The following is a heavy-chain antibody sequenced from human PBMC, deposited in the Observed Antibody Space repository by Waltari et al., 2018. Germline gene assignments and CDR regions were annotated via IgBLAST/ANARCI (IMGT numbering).Heavy chain of an antibody. V-gene: IGHV4-61*02. CDR2: IYTSGST. J-gene: IGHJ4*02. Sequence: QVQLQESGPGLVKPSQTLSLTCTVSGGSISSGSYYWSWIRQPAGKGLEWIGRIYTSGSTNYNPSLKSRVTISVDTSKNQFSLKLSSVTAADTAVYYCAREYYYDSSGYYEVYWGQGTLVTVSS. CDR1: GGSISSGSYY. CDR3: AREYYYDSSGYYEVY. D-gene: IGHD3-22*01.